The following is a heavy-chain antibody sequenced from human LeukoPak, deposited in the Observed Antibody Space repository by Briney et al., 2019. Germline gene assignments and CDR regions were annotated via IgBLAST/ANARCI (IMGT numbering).Heavy chain of an antibody. CDR3: ARGSADY. Sequence: SETLSLTCTGSGGSISSYYWSWIRQPPGKGLEWIGYIYYSGSTNYNPSLKSRVTISVDTSKNQFSLKLSSVTAADTAVYYCARGSADYWGQGTLVTVSS. CDR2: IYYSGST. J-gene: IGHJ4*02. CDR1: GGSISSYY. V-gene: IGHV4-59*01.